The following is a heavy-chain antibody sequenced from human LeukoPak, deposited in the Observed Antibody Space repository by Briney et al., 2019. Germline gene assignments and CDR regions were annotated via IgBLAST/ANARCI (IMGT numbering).Heavy chain of an antibody. D-gene: IGHD6-19*01. Sequence: GASVKVSCKASGYTFTGYYMHWVRQAPGQGLEWMGWINPNSGGTNYAQKFQGRVTMTRDTSISTAYMELSRLRSDDTAVYYCARDEGAVADPHYYYYYMDVWGKGTTVTVSS. CDR2: INPNSGGT. J-gene: IGHJ6*03. CDR1: GYTFTGYY. V-gene: IGHV1-2*02. CDR3: ARDEGAVADPHYYYYYMDV.